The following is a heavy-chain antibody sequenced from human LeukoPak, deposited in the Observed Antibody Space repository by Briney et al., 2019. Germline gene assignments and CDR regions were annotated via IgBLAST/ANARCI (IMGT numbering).Heavy chain of an antibody. CDR1: GGSISSSSYY. J-gene: IGHJ5*02. CDR2: ISDNGDT. D-gene: IGHD6-13*01. CDR3: ARRRIAPSGTFWFDP. V-gene: IGHV4-39*02. Sequence: PSETLSLTCTVSGGSISSSSYYWAWIRQPPGKRLEWIGEISDNGDTDYIPSLKSRVTISSDMSKKHFSLKLSSVTAADTALYFCARRRIAPSGTFWFDPWGQGTLVTVSS.